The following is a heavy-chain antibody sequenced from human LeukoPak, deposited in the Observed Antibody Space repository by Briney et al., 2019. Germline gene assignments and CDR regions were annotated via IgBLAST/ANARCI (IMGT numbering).Heavy chain of an antibody. D-gene: IGHD2-8*01. Sequence: GGSLRLSCAASGFTFNRYWMSWVRQAPGKELQWVANIKQDGSAKYYVDSVKGRFTISRDNSKNTLYLQMNSLRAEDTAVYYCAKDSHMLEHYYYYYMDVWGKGTTVTVSS. CDR1: GFTFNRYW. CDR3: AKDSHMLEHYYYYYMDV. CDR2: IKQDGSAK. V-gene: IGHV3-7*01. J-gene: IGHJ6*03.